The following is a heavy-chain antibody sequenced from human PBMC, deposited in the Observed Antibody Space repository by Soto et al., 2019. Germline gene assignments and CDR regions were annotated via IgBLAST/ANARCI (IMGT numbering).Heavy chain of an antibody. D-gene: IGHD2-21*02. CDR1: GGSIKDGGYY. CDR3: AKDPSPQPTAVVTPGWFDP. V-gene: IGHV4-31*03. CDR2: IYYTGTT. J-gene: IGHJ5*02. Sequence: SETLSLTCTVSGGSIKDGGYYWSWIRQHPGKGLEWLGYIYYTGTTYYNPSLKSRLTMSVDMSKSQFSLKLTSLTAADTAVYYCAKDPSPQPTAVVTPGWFDPWGQGILVTVSS.